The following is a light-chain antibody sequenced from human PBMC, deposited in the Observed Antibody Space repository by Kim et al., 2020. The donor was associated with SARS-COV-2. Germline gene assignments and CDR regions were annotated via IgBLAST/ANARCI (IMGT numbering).Light chain of an antibody. J-gene: IGKJ5*01. CDR1: QSVASSY. Sequence: EIVLTQSPVTLSLSPGERATLSCRASQSVASSYLGWYQQKPGQAPRLIIYGTSSRATGIPDRFSGSGSGTDFTLTISRLEPEDFAVYYCQHYGYTPITFGRGTRLEIK. V-gene: IGKV3-20*01. CDR3: QHYGYTPIT. CDR2: GTS.